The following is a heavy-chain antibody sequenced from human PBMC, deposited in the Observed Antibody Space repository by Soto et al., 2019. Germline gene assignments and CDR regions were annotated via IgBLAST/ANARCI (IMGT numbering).Heavy chain of an antibody. V-gene: IGHV3-23*01. D-gene: IGHD2-15*01. CDR2: ISGSGGST. CDR1: GFTFSSYA. Sequence: PGGSLRLSCAASGFTFSSYAMSWVRQAPGKGLEWVSAISGSGGSTYYADSVKGRFTISRDNSKNTLYLQMNSLRAEGTAVYYCAKDGLVVVAATTNWFDPWGQGTLVTVSS. CDR3: AKDGLVVVAATTNWFDP. J-gene: IGHJ5*02.